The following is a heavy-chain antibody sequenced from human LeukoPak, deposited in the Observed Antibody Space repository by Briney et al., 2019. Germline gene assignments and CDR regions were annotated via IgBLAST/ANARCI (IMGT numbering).Heavy chain of an antibody. V-gene: IGHV3-30*02. CDR3: AKDQTWASSGSSTPDY. J-gene: IGHJ4*02. CDR2: IRYDGSNK. Sequence: GGSLRLSCAASGFTFSSYGMHWVRQAPGRGLEWVAFIRYDGSNKYYADSVKGRFTISRDNSKNTLYLQMNSLRAEDTAVYYCAKDQTWASSGSSTPDYWGQGTLVTVSS. D-gene: IGHD6-6*01. CDR1: GFTFSSYG.